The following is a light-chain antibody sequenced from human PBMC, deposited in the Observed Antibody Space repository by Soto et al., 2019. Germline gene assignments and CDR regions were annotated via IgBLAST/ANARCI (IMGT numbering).Light chain of an antibody. CDR1: QSVGGSS. CDR2: DTS. V-gene: IGKV3-20*01. Sequence: ETVLTQSPGTLSLSPGERATVSCRASQSVGGSSLAWYQQRPGQAPRLLIYDTSKRATGIPDRFSGSGSGTDYTLTISRLEPEDFAVYYCHQYVSWTFGQGTKVEIK. CDR3: HQYVSWT. J-gene: IGKJ1*01.